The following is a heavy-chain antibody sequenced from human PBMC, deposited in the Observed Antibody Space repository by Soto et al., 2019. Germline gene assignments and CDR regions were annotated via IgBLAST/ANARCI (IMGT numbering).Heavy chain of an antibody. J-gene: IGHJ1*01. CDR3: ARWGTTGGLDV. CDR2: TSYDGSNK. Sequence: QVQLVESGGGVVQPGTSLRLSCVASGFTFRSYVIHWVRQAPGKGLEWVALTSYDGSNKDYGDSVKGRFTISRDNSRNTVDLQMDSLRREDTALYYCARWGTTGGLDVCGQGTLVSVSS. CDR1: GFTFRSYV. D-gene: IGHD3-16*01. V-gene: IGHV3-33*05.